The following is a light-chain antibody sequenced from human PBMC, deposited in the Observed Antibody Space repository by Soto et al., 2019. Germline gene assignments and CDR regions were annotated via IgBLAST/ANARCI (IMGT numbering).Light chain of an antibody. Sequence: SYELTQPPSVSVAPGETARITCGGNNIGSKSVHWYQQKPGQAPVLVIYYDSDRPSGIPERFSGSNSGNTATLTISRVEAGDEADYYCQVWDNSSDQPGVFGGGTQLTVL. V-gene: IGLV3-21*04. J-gene: IGLJ3*02. CDR1: NIGSKS. CDR3: QVWDNSSDQPGV. CDR2: YDS.